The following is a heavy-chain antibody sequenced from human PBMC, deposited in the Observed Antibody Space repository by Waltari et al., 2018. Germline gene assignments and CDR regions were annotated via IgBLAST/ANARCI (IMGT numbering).Heavy chain of an antibody. J-gene: IGHJ5*02. CDR2: VTGKADGGTV. CDR1: GFTFSNSW. Sequence: EVQLVESGAGLVQPGGSLRLSCAASGFTFSNSWMSWVRQAPGKGLEWVARVTGKADGGTVDYAESVKGRFTISRDDSQNTLYLQMNSLKTEDTAVYYCTLDRLTVSPYNRFDVWGPGVLVTVSS. D-gene: IGHD4-4*01. CDR3: TLDRLTVSPYNRFDV. V-gene: IGHV3-15*01.